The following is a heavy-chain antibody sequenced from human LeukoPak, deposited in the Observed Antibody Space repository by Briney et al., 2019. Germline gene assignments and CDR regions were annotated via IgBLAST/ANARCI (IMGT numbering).Heavy chain of an antibody. V-gene: IGHV4-59*08. CDR2: FYYAGHT. D-gene: IGHD3-3*01. CDR3: ARQGRFSYFGMDV. J-gene: IGHJ6*02. CDR1: GDSINGFY. Sequence: SVTLSLTCTVSGDSINGFYWSWIPQPPGKGLEWVAYFYYAGHTTYNPSLKSRVTISVDTSKNQFSLKLTSLTAADTAVYYCARQGRFSYFGMDVWGQGTTVTVSS.